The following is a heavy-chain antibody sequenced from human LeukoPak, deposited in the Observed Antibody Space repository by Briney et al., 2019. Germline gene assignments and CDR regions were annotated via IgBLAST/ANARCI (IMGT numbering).Heavy chain of an antibody. J-gene: IGHJ4*02. V-gene: IGHV4-39*01. CDR1: GGSISSSSYY. CDR2: IYYSGNT. Sequence: PSETLSLTCTVSGGSISSSSYYWGWIRQPQGKGLEWIVTIYYSGNTYYNPSLKSRVTISVDTSKNQFSLKLSSVTAADTAVYYCARRGTGDRYYFDYWGQGTLVTVSS. CDR3: ARRGTGDRYYFDY. D-gene: IGHD2-21*02.